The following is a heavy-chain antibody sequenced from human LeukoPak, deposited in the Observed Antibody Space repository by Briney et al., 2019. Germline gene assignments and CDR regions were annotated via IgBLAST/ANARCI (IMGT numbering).Heavy chain of an antibody. V-gene: IGHV4-34*01. Sequence: SETLSLTCAVYGGSFSGYYWSWIRQPPGKGLEWIGEINHSGSTNYNPSLKSRVTISVDTSKNQFSLKLSSVTAGDTAVYYCARATYYYDSSGYYRSYYFDYWGQGTLVTVSS. CDR3: ARATYYYDSSGYYRSYYFDY. J-gene: IGHJ4*02. CDR1: GGSFSGYY. D-gene: IGHD3-22*01. CDR2: INHSGST.